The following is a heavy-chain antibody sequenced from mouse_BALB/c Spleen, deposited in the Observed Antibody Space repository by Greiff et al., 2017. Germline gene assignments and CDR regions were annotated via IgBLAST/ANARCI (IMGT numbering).Heavy chain of an antibody. J-gene: IGHJ4*01. CDR2: ILPGSGST. V-gene: IGHV1-9*01. Sequence: VQLQQSGAELMKPGASVKMSCKATGYTFSSYWIEWVKQRPGHGLEWIGEILPGSGSTNYNEKFKGKATFTADTSSNTAYMQLSSLTSEDSAVYYCARFHYDYLLGYWGQGTSVTVSS. CDR3: ARFHYDYLLGY. CDR1: GYTFSSYW. D-gene: IGHD2-4*01.